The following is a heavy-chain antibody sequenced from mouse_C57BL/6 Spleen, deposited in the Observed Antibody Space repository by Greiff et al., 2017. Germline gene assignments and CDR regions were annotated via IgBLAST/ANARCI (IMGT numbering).Heavy chain of an antibody. D-gene: IGHD2-3*01. J-gene: IGHJ4*01. Sequence: VQLQQSGPELVKPGASVKMSCKASGYTFTDYNMHWVKQSHGKSLEWIGYINPNNGGTSYNQKFKGKATLTVNKSSSTAYMELRSLTSEDSADXYGGVIYDGYYVYAMDYWGQGTSVTVSS. CDR1: GYTFTDYN. CDR3: GVIYDGYYVYAMDY. CDR2: INPNNGGT. V-gene: IGHV1-22*01.